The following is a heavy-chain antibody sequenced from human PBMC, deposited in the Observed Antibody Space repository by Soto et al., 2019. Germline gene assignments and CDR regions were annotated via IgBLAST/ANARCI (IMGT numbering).Heavy chain of an antibody. CDR1: GFNFGASW. J-gene: IGHJ4*02. Sequence: EVQLMESGGGLVQPGGSLRLSCAASGFNFGASWMAWVRQAPGKGLEWVADIKQDGSEKNYVDSVKGRITISRDDAKNSLYLPMNSLRAQDTPVYYCATDPFYGAIDYWALGTLVTVSS. CDR3: ATDPFYGAIDY. V-gene: IGHV3-7*01. D-gene: IGHD3-10*01. CDR2: IKQDGSEK.